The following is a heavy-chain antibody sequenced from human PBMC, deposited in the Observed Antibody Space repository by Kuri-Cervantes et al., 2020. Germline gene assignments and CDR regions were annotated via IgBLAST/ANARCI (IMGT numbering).Heavy chain of an antibody. J-gene: IGHJ4*02. CDR1: GFTFDDYA. D-gene: IGHD6-13*01. V-gene: IGHV3-9*01. Sequence: SLKISCAASGFTFDDYAMHWVRQAPGKGLEWVSGISWNSGSIGYADSVKGRFTISRDNAKNSLYLQMNSLRAEDTALYYCAKDIYTYSSSCDYWGQGTLVTVSS. CDR3: AKDIYTYSSSCDY. CDR2: ISWNSGSI.